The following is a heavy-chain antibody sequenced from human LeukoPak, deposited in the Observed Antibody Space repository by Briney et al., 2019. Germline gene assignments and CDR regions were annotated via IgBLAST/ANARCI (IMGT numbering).Heavy chain of an antibody. CDR3: ARHPQWLEAFDT. CDR1: GGSISSSSYY. D-gene: IGHD6-19*01. Sequence: PSETLSLTCTVSGGSISSSSYYWGWIRQPPGKGLERIGSIYYSGSTYYNPSLKSRVTISVDTSKNQFSLKLSSVTAADTAVYYCARHPQWLEAFDTWGQGTMVTVSS. CDR2: IYYSGST. V-gene: IGHV4-39*01. J-gene: IGHJ3*02.